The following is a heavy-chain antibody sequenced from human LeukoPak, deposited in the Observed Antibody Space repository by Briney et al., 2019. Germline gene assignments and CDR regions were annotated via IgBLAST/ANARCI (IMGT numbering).Heavy chain of an antibody. CDR1: GYTFTGYY. CDR2: INPNSGGT. V-gene: IGHV1-2*02. CDR3: ARNGEKYQLLYPFWFDP. J-gene: IGHJ5*02. Sequence: ASVKVSCKASGYTFTGYYMHWVRQAPGQGLEWMGWINPNSGGTNYAPKFQGRVTMTRDTSISTAYMELSRLRSDDTAVYYCARNGEKYQLLYPFWFDPWGQGTLVTVSS. D-gene: IGHD2-2*02.